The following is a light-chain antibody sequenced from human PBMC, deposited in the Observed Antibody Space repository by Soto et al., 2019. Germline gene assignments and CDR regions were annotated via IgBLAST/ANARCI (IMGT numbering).Light chain of an antibody. CDR3: SSYAGRTLYV. CDR1: SSDVGGYDY. Sequence: QSALTQPPSASGSTGQSVTISCAGTSSDVGGYDYVSWYQQRPGKAPKLLIHEVTKRPSGVPDRFSGSKSGNTASLTVSGPQAEDEADSYCSSYAGRTLYVFGNGTKVTAL. CDR2: EVT. J-gene: IGLJ1*01. V-gene: IGLV2-8*01.